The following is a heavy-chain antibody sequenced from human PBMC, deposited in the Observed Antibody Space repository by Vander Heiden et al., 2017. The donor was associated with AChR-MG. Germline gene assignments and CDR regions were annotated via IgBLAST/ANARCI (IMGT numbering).Heavy chain of an antibody. Sequence: EVQLVETGGGLIQPGGSLRLFCAATGFTVSSSNMNWVRQAPGKGLEWVLVIYCGGSTYYADSVKGRFTISRDNSKNTLYLQMNSLRAEDTAVYYCAESGAYYYGMDIWGQGTTVTVSS. D-gene: IGHD3-10*01. V-gene: IGHV3-53*02. CDR3: AESGAYYYGMDI. CDR1: GFTVSSSN. CDR2: IYCGGST. J-gene: IGHJ6*02.